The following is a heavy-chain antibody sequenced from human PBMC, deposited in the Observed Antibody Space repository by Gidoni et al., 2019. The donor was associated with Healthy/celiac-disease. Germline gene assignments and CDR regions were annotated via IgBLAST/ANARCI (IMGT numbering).Heavy chain of an antibody. J-gene: IGHJ4*02. CDR2: IYYSGST. Sequence: QLQLQESGPGLVKPSETLSLTGTAAGGSISSYYWIWIRQPPGKGLEWIGYIYYSGSTNYNPSLKSRVTISVDTSKNQFSLKLSSVTAADTAVYYCASAPIITPYYFDYWGQGTLVTVSS. V-gene: IGHV4-59*01. CDR3: ASAPIITPYYFDY. CDR1: GGSISSYY.